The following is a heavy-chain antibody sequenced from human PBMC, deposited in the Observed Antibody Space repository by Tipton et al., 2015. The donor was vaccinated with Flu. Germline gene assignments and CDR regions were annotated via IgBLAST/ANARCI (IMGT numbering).Heavy chain of an antibody. CDR1: GYSISSGYY. D-gene: IGHD2/OR15-2a*01. J-gene: IGHJ4*02. CDR2: IYHTGST. Sequence: TLSLTCTVSGYSISSGYYWGWIRQPPGKGLEWIGSIYHTGSTFYNPSLMSRVTVSVDTSRNQFSLKLTSVTAADTAVYYCARAEIGDFDYWGQGTLVTVSS. CDR3: ARAEIGDFDY. V-gene: IGHV4-38-2*02.